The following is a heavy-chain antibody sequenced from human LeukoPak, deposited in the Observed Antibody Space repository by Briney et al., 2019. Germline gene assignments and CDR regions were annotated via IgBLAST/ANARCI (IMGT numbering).Heavy chain of an antibody. CDR2: ISYHARDQ. D-gene: IGHD2-8*01. V-gene: IGHV3-30*04. Sequence: GRSLRLSCKASGFTFSDHAMHWVRQAPGKGLEWVTVISYHARDQFYADSVKGRFTVSRDNSRNTLYLQMNSLRAEDSAVYYCAAQPCINGICYLDYWGQGTLVTVSS. CDR3: AAQPCINGICYLDY. CDR1: GFTFSDHA. J-gene: IGHJ4*02.